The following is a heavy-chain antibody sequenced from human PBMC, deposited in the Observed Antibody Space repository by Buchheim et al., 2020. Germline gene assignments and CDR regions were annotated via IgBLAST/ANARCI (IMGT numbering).Heavy chain of an antibody. CDR2: TNGDGSAK. Sequence: EVQLVESGGGLVQPGGSLRLSCVASGFTLSTYWMTWVRQAPGKGLEWVATTNGDGSAKNHVDSVKGRFIISNDRTENSLSLQMNSLRAEDTAVYYCARDLYYYGSGSYYDYWGQGTL. J-gene: IGHJ4*02. V-gene: IGHV3-7*01. CDR3: ARDLYYYGSGSYYDY. CDR1: GFTLSTYW. D-gene: IGHD3-10*01.